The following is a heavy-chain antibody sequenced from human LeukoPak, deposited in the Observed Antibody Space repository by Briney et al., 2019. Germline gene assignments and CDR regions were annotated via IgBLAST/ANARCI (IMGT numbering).Heavy chain of an antibody. J-gene: IGHJ4*02. D-gene: IGHD2-15*01. Sequence: GGSLRLSCAGSGLTFSIYSISWVRQAPGKGLEWVSYISHPGTTQYYADSVKGRFTISRDNARNSVYLQMNTLRGEDTAVYYCARDWGYCTGGSCYRYFETWGQGTLVTVSS. CDR3: ARDWGYCTGGSCYRYFET. CDR2: ISHPGTTQ. V-gene: IGHV3-48*01. CDR1: GLTFSIYS.